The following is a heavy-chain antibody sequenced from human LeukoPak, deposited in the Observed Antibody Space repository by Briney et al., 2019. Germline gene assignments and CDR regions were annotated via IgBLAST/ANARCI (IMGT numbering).Heavy chain of an antibody. CDR3: ARGPSSSWYRGYYFDY. Sequence: GGSLRLSCAASGFTFSSYSMNWVRQAPGKGLEWGSSISSSSSYIYYADSVKGRFTISRDNAKNSLYLQMNSLRAEDTAVYYCARGPSSSWYRGYYFDYWGQGTLVTVSS. V-gene: IGHV3-21*01. CDR2: ISSSSSYI. D-gene: IGHD6-13*01. J-gene: IGHJ4*02. CDR1: GFTFSSYS.